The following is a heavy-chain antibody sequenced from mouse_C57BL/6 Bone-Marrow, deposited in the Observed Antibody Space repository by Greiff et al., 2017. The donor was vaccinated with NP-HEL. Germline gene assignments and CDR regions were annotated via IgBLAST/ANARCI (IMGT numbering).Heavy chain of an antibody. CDR1: GYTFTSYW. D-gene: IGHD2-4*01. V-gene: IGHV1-55*01. Sequence: QVQLQQPGAELVKPGASVTMSCKASGYTFTSYWITWVKQRPGQGLEWIGDIYPGSGSTNYNEQFKRKATLTVDTSSRTAYMQLSSLTTDDSAVYYCARPPIYYNYAFDYWGQGTTLTVSA. J-gene: IGHJ2*01. CDR2: IYPGSGST. CDR3: ARPPIYYNYAFDY.